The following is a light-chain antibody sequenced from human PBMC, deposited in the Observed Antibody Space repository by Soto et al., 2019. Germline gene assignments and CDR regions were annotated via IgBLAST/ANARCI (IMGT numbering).Light chain of an antibody. CDR2: GAS. CDR1: QSVTGSY. J-gene: IGKJ1*01. V-gene: IGKV3-20*01. CDR3: QQDGSSPPT. Sequence: EIVLTQSPGTLSLSPGEGATLSCRASQSVTGSYLAWYQQKPGQAPRLLIYGASTRATGIPDRFSGSGSGTDLTLTISRLEPEDFAVYCCQQDGSSPPTFGQGTKVEMK.